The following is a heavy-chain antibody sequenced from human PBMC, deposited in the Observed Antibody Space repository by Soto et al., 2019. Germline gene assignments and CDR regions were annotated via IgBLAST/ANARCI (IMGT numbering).Heavy chain of an antibody. V-gene: IGHV3-30*18. Sequence: QVQLVESGGGVVQPGRSLRLSCAASGFTFSTYGMHWVRQAPGKGLEWVAVISYDGSNKYCADSVKGRFTISRDNSKNTLFLQMNSRTAGDTAVYYCAKELGRYCSGGGCYYFDYWGQGTLVTVSS. CDR3: AKELGRYCSGGGCYYFDY. J-gene: IGHJ4*02. CDR2: ISYDGSNK. D-gene: IGHD2-15*01. CDR1: GFTFSTYG.